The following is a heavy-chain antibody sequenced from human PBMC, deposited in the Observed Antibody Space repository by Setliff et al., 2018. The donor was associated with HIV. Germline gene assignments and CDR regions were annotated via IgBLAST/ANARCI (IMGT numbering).Heavy chain of an antibody. V-gene: IGHV4-39*01. CDR1: GGSITSGNYY. D-gene: IGHD6-19*01. Sequence: SETLSLTCRVYGGSITSGNYYWGWIRQAPGKGLEWVASMIYGGDTWYNPSLKSRVTIYVDTANNEISLRLSSVTAEDTAVYRCARPHSGRGGGAWFDPWGQGIQVTVSS. CDR2: MIYGGDT. CDR3: ARPHSGRGGGAWFDP. J-gene: IGHJ5*02.